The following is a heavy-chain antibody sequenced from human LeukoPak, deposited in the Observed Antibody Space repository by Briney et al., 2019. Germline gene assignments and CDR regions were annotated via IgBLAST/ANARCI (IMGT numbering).Heavy chain of an antibody. CDR1: GYTFTGYY. Sequence: ASLKLSCKASGYTFTGYYMHWVRQAPGQGLEWMGWINPNRGGTNYAQTFQGRVTMTRDTSMSTAYMELSRLRSDDTAVYYCARKSAYYYDSSGSDAFDIWGQGTMVTVSS. D-gene: IGHD3-22*01. V-gene: IGHV1-2*02. J-gene: IGHJ3*02. CDR2: INPNRGGT. CDR3: ARKSAYYYDSSGSDAFDI.